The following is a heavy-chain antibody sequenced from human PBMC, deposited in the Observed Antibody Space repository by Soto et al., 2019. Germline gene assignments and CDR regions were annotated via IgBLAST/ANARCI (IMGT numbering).Heavy chain of an antibody. Sequence: GSLRLSCAALGFTVSGKRYVAWVRQAPGKGLEWISALYDVDGTFYADSVKGRFTTSSDSSKTTVYHQMNGLRPADTAVYYCASWHEREHAYDVWGRGTTVTVSS. J-gene: IGHJ3*01. CDR1: GFTVSGKRY. D-gene: IGHD1-1*01. CDR2: LYDVDGT. V-gene: IGHV3-53*01. CDR3: ASWHEREHAYDV.